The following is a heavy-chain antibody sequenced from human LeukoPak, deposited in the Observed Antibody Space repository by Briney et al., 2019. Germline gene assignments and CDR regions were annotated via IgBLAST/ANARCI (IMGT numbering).Heavy chain of an antibody. Sequence: GGSLRLSCAASGFTFSSYAMSWVRQAPGKGLEWVSAISGSGGSTYYADSVKGRFTISRDNSKNTLYLQMNSLRAEDTAVYYCAKENYYGSGSYFEYYYYYYYMDVWGKGTTVTISS. J-gene: IGHJ6*03. D-gene: IGHD3-10*01. CDR3: AKENYYGSGSYFEYYYYYYYMDV. CDR1: GFTFSSYA. CDR2: ISGSGGST. V-gene: IGHV3-23*01.